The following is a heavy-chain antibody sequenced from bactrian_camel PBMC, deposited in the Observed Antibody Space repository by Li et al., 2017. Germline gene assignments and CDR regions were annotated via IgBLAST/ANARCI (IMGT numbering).Heavy chain of an antibody. CDR2: TSGWY. V-gene: IGHV3-3*01. D-gene: IGHD2*01. CDR3: AAEAFYCSGGTSMEH. Sequence: HVQLVESGGGSVQAGGSLRLSCTASSGTFDGRQVAWYRQAPGSECEMISTTSGWYIDSVKGRFTIAEDRAKNAVYLHMSSLKPEDTAMYLCAAEAFYCSGGTSMEHWGQGTQVTVS. J-gene: IGHJ4*01. CDR1: SGTFDGRQ.